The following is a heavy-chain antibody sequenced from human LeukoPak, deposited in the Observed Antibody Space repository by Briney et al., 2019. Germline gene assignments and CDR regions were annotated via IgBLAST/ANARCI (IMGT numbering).Heavy chain of an antibody. V-gene: IGHV4-59*01. D-gene: IGHD3-22*01. CDR1: GGSISSYY. J-gene: IGHJ4*02. CDR2: IYYSGST. CDR3: ARLYYDSSGHY. Sequence: SETLSLTSTVSGGSISSYYWSWIRQPPGKGLEWIGYIYYSGSTNYNPSLKSRVTISVDTSKNQFSLKLSSVTAADTAVYYCARLYYDSSGHYWGQGTLVTVSS.